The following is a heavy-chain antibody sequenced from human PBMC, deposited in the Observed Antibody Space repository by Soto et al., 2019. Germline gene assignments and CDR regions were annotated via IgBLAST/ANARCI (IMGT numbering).Heavy chain of an antibody. CDR1: GGSISSSNW. CDR2: IYHSGST. J-gene: IGHJ4*02. Sequence: QVQLQESGPGLVKPSGTLSLTCAVSGGSISSSNWWGWVRQPPGKGLEWIGEIYHSGSTNYNPSLKSRVTKSVDKSKNQFSLKLSSATAEDTAVYYCERRRRVPAAIGFDYWGQGTLVTVSS. D-gene: IGHD2-2*01. V-gene: IGHV4-4*02. CDR3: ERRRRVPAAIGFDY.